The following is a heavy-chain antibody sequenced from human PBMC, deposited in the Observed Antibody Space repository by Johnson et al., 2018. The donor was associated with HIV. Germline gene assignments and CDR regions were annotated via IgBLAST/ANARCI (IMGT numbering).Heavy chain of an antibody. J-gene: IGHJ3*02. CDR2: ISGSGSTI. CDR3: VWYCSGGCSSAFDI. Sequence: QVQLVESGGGLVKPGGSLRLSCAASGITFSDYYMSWIRQAPGKGLEWVSYISGSGSTIYYADSVTGRFIISRDNAKNSLYLQMNSLRAEDTAVYYCVWYCSGGCSSAFDIWGQGTMVTVSS. V-gene: IGHV3-11*04. CDR1: GITFSDYY. D-gene: IGHD2-15*01.